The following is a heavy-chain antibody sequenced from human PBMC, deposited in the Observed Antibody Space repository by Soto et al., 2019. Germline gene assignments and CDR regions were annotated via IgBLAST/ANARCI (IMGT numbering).Heavy chain of an antibody. Sequence: GGSLRLSCVASGFSFSDYWMSWVRQAPGKGPAWVANIKFDGRVRKYVDSVRGRFSISRDDFRNSLFLQMNSLRAGDTSIYYCVKDGGYCSSATCYSPRNHYFDSWGQGTLVTVSS. CDR3: VKDGGYCSSATCYSPRNHYFDS. V-gene: IGHV3-7*03. D-gene: IGHD2-21*02. CDR1: GFSFSDYW. CDR2: IKFDGRVR. J-gene: IGHJ4*02.